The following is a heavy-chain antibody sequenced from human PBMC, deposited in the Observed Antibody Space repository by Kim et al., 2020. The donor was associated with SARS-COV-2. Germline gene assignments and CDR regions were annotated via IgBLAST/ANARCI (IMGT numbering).Heavy chain of an antibody. CDR3: ARGHVAD. V-gene: IGHV3-23*01. Sequence: GATVYADSVKGRFTISGDTSKNTVSLQMNSLRAEDTAVYYCARGHVADWGQGTLVTVSS. CDR2: GAT. J-gene: IGHJ4*02. D-gene: IGHD5-12*01.